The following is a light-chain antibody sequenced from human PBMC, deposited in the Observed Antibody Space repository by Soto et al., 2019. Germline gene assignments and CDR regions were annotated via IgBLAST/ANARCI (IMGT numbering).Light chain of an antibody. CDR2: EVN. CDR3: CSYAGSYTFEV. CDR1: SSDVGGYNY. Sequence: QSVLAQPPSASGSPGQSVAISCTGTSSDVGGYNYVSWYQQHPGKAPKLMIYEVNKRPSGVPDRFSGSKSGNTASLTVSGLQAEDEADYYCCSYAGSYTFEVFGTGTKVTVL. V-gene: IGLV2-8*01. J-gene: IGLJ1*01.